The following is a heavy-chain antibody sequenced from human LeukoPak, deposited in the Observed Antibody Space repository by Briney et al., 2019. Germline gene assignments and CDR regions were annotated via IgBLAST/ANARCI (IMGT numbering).Heavy chain of an antibody. V-gene: IGHV1-69*05. CDR1: GGTFSSYA. D-gene: IGHD2-2*01. CDR2: IIPIFGTA. J-gene: IGHJ3*02. Sequence: SVKVSCKASGGTFSSYAISWVRQAPGQGLEWMGGIIPIFGTANYAQKFQGRVTITTDESTSTAYMELSSLRSEDTAVYYCAREIGYCSSTSCYDDDAFDIWGQGTMVTVSS. CDR3: AREIGYCSSTSCYDDDAFDI.